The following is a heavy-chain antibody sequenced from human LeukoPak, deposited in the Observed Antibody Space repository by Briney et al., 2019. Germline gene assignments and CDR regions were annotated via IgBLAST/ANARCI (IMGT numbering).Heavy chain of an antibody. CDR2: INPSGGST. CDR3: ARDWEGSCSDSACFRLDY. D-gene: IGHD2-15*01. V-gene: IGHV1-46*01. Sequence: ASVKVSCKASGYTFTSYYMHWVRQAPGQGLEWMGIINPSGGSTSYAQKFQGRVTMTRDTSTSTVYMELSSLRSEDTAVYYCARDWEGSCSDSACFRLDYWGQGTLVTVSS. CDR1: GYTFTSYY. J-gene: IGHJ4*02.